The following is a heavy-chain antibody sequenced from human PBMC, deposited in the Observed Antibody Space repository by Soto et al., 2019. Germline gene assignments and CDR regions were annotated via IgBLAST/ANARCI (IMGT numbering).Heavy chain of an antibody. V-gene: IGHV1-2*02. Sequence: QVQLVQSGADVKKPGASVKVSCKTSGYTFSGYVMHWLRQAPGQGLEWMGWMNPNSGGTDYAQNFQGRVSMTWDTSIRTAYMELSRLRSDSTAIYYCARGYYSSSWRVFDYWGQGPLVTVSS. J-gene: IGHJ4*02. D-gene: IGHD6-13*01. CDR1: GYTFSGYV. CDR3: ARGYYSSSWRVFDY. CDR2: MNPNSGGT.